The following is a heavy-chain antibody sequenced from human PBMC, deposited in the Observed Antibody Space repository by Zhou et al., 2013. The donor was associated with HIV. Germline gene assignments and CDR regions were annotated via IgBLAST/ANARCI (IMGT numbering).Heavy chain of an antibody. Sequence: QVQLVQSGAEVKKPGSSVKVSCKASGGTFSSYAISWVRQAPGQGLEWMGGIIPIFGTANYAQKFQGRVTITTDESTSTAYMELSSLRSEDTAVYYCARAGYSSSRSYYYYMDVWGKGDHGHRLL. CDR1: GGTFSSYA. CDR3: ARAGYSSSRSYYYYMDV. D-gene: IGHD6-13*01. V-gene: IGHV1-69*05. CDR2: IIPIFGTA. J-gene: IGHJ6*03.